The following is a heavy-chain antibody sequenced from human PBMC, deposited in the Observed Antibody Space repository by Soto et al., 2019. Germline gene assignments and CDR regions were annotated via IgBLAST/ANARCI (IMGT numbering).Heavy chain of an antibody. J-gene: IGHJ4*02. CDR1: GFTFSSYA. CDR3: AKDRHYYDSSGYFDY. CDR2: ISGSGGST. Sequence: GGSLRLSCAASGFTFSSYAMSWVRQAPGKGLEWVSAISGSGGSTYYADSVKGRFTISRDNSKNTLYLQMNSLRAEDTAVYYCAKDRHYYDSSGYFDYWGPGTLVTVSS. V-gene: IGHV3-23*01. D-gene: IGHD3-22*01.